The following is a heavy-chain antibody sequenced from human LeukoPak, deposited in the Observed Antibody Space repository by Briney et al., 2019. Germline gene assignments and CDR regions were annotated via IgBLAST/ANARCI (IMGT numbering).Heavy chain of an antibody. Sequence: GGSLRLSCAASGFTFSVYWMSWVRQAPGKGLEWVANIKQDGSEKYYVDSVKGRFTISRDNAKNSLYLQMNSLRAEDTAVYYCARVDAFWSGYLHDAFDIWGQGTLVTVSS. CDR3: ARVDAFWSGYLHDAFDI. CDR2: IKQDGSEK. CDR1: GFTFSVYW. V-gene: IGHV3-7*05. D-gene: IGHD3-3*01. J-gene: IGHJ3*02.